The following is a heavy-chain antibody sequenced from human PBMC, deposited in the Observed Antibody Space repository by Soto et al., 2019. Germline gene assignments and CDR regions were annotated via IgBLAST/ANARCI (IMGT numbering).Heavy chain of an antibody. CDR2: ISGSGGST. Sequence: GSLRLSCAASGFTFSSYAMSWVRQAPGKGLEWVSAISGSGGSTYYADSVKGRFTISRDNSKNTLYLQMNSLRAEDTAVYYCAKGAYDFWSGYYLVAHMDVWGKGTTVTVSS. J-gene: IGHJ6*03. CDR3: AKGAYDFWSGYYLVAHMDV. D-gene: IGHD3-3*01. CDR1: GFTFSSYA. V-gene: IGHV3-23*01.